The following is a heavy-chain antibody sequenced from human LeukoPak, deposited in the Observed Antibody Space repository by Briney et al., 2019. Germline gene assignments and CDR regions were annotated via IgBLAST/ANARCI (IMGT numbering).Heavy chain of an antibody. CDR2: IRNKADGGTP. CDR1: GFTFGDYT. CDR3: TRDPPTRY. V-gene: IGHV3-49*03. D-gene: IGHD1-26*01. Sequence: GGSLRLSCTASGFTFGDYTITWLRQAPGRGLEWVGFIRNKADGGTPEYAAPVKGRFTISRDDSKNIAYLQMNSLKTDGTAVYYCTRDPPTRYWGQGTLVSVSS. J-gene: IGHJ4*02.